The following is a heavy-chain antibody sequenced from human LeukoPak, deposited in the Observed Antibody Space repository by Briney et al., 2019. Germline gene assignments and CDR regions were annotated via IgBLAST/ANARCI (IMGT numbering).Heavy chain of an antibody. Sequence: PGGSLRLSCAASGFTFSSYGMHWVRQASGKGLEWVAVISYDGSNKYYADSVKGRFTISRDNSKNTLYLQMNTLRAEDTAVYYCARRSGGNSTHLNYWGQGTLVTVSS. D-gene: IGHD4-23*01. CDR3: ARRSGGNSTHLNY. V-gene: IGHV3-30*03. J-gene: IGHJ4*02. CDR1: GFTFSSYG. CDR2: ISYDGSNK.